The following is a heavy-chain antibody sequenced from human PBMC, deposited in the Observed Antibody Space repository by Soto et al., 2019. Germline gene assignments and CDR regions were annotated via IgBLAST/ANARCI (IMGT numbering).Heavy chain of an antibody. CDR2: ISWNSGSI. V-gene: IGHV3-9*01. Sequence: GGSLRLSCAASGFTFDDYAMHWVRQAPGKGLEWVSGISWNSGSIGYADSVKGRFTISRDNAKNSLYLQMNSLRAEDTALYYCAKDKTTVKKGDAFDIWGQGTMVTVSS. J-gene: IGHJ3*02. D-gene: IGHD4-17*01. CDR3: AKDKTTVKKGDAFDI. CDR1: GFTFDDYA.